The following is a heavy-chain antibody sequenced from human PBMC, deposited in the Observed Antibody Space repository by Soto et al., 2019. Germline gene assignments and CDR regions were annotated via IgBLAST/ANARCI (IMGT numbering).Heavy chain of an antibody. CDR2: IIPIFGTA. V-gene: IGHV1-69*13. CDR3: ARDGTLSYYYDSSGYYPDAFDI. CDR1: GGTFSSYA. J-gene: IGHJ3*02. D-gene: IGHD3-22*01. Sequence: SVKVSCKASGGTFSSYAISWVRQAPGQGLEWMGGIIPIFGTANYAQKFQGRVTITADESTSTAYMELSSLRSEDTAVYYCARDGTLSYYYDSSGYYPDAFDIWGQGTMVTVSS.